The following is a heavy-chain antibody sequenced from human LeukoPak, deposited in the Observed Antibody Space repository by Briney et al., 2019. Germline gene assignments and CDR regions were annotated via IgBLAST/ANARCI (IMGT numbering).Heavy chain of an antibody. V-gene: IGHV3-7*01. Sequence: GGSLRLYCAASGFTCSGYWMNWVRQAPGNGREWVANIKQDGSEKYYVDSVKGRFTISRDNAKNSLYLQMNSLRAEDTAVYYCASFEWQQLNDAFDIWGQGTMVTVSS. CDR1: GFTCSGYW. CDR2: IKQDGSEK. CDR3: ASFEWQQLNDAFDI. J-gene: IGHJ3*02. D-gene: IGHD6-13*01.